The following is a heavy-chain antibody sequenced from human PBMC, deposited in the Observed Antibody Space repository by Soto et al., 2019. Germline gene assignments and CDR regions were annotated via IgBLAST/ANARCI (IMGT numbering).Heavy chain of an antibody. CDR2: ISAYNGNT. CDR1: GYTFTSYG. CDR3: ARDIITMIVVVNPKDAFDI. Sequence: ASVKVSCKASGYTFTSYGISWVRQAPGQGLEWMGWISAYNGNTNYAQKLQGRVTMTTDTSTSTAYMELRSLRSDDTAVYYCARDIITMIVVVNPKDAFDIWGQGTMVTVSS. D-gene: IGHD3-22*01. J-gene: IGHJ3*02. V-gene: IGHV1-18*01.